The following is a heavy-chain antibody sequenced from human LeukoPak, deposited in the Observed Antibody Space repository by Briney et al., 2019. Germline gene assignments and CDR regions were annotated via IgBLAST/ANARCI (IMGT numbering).Heavy chain of an antibody. CDR1: GYFISSGYY. CDR2: IYHSGST. V-gene: IGHV4-38-2*02. CDR3: ARAGVATDSYYYYYMDV. J-gene: IGHJ6*03. Sequence: SETLSLTCTVSGYFISSGYYWGWIRQPPGKGLEWIGSIYHSGSTYYNPSLKSRVTISVDTSKNQFSLKLSSVTAADTAVYYCARAGVATDSYYYYYMDVWGKGTTVTVSS. D-gene: IGHD5-12*01.